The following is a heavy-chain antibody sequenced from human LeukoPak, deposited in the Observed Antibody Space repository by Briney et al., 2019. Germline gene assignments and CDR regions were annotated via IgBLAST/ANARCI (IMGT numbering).Heavy chain of an antibody. D-gene: IGHD1-1*01. V-gene: IGHV3-74*01. Sequence: PGGSLRLSCAASGFTFSSYWMHWVRQAPGKGLVWVSRINSDGSSTSYADSVKGRFTISRDNAKNTLYLQMNSLRAEDTAVYYCARETGKRGMDVWGQGITVTVSS. CDR2: INSDGSST. CDR3: ARETGKRGMDV. CDR1: GFTFSSYW. J-gene: IGHJ6*02.